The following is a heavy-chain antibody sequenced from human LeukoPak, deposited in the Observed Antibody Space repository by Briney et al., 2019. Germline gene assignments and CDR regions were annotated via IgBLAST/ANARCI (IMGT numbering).Heavy chain of an antibody. CDR2: INPDSGGT. D-gene: IGHD3-22*01. V-gene: IGHV1-2*02. Sequence: ASVKVSCKASGYTFIGFYMHWVRQAPGQGLEWMGRINPDSGGTNYAQKFQGRVTMTRDTSISTAYMEVSRLRSDDTAVYYCARDPPYYYDSSGSTTQTLDYWGQGTLVTVSS. J-gene: IGHJ4*02. CDR1: GYTFIGFY. CDR3: ARDPPYYYDSSGSTTQTLDY.